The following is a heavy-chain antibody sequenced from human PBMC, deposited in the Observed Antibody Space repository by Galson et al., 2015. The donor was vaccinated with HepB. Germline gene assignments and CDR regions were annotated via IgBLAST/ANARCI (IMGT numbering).Heavy chain of an antibody. Sequence: SLRLSCAASGFTFSSYGMHWVRQAPGKGLEWVAVIWYDGSNKYYADSVKGRFTISRDNSKNTLYLQMNSLRAEDTAVYYCARSMARGDGDNDYYYYYMDVWGKGTTVTVSS. D-gene: IGHD3-10*01. V-gene: IGHV3-33*01. CDR3: ARSMARGDGDNDYYYYYMDV. CDR1: GFTFSSYG. CDR2: IWYDGSNK. J-gene: IGHJ6*03.